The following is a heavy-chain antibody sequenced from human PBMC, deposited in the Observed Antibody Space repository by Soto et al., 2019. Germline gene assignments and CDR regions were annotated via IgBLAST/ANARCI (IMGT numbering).Heavy chain of an antibody. D-gene: IGHD5-18*01. V-gene: IGHV1-2*04. J-gene: IGHJ2*01. Sequence: QVQLVQSGAEVKKPGASVKVSCKASGYTFTGYYMHWVRQAPGQGLDRMGCITPNSGDTNYAQKFQGSVTMSRHTSIRTSDLAPSRLRSDDTAVYYCARTPLVAPAMAVEGQQNWYLELWGRGTLVMVSS. CDR1: GYTFTGYY. CDR3: ARTPLVAPAMAVEGQQNWYLEL. CDR2: ITPNSGDT.